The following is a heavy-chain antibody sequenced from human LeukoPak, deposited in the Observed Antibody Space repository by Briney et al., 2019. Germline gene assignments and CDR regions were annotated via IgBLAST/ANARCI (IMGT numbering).Heavy chain of an antibody. Sequence: ASVKVSCKASGYPFTSYGISWVRQAPGQGLEWMGWISAYNGNTNYAQKLQGRVTMTTDTSTSTAYMELRSLRSDDTAVYYCARDPRTVLGYYYYYYMDVWGKGTTVTVSS. D-gene: IGHD4-17*01. J-gene: IGHJ6*03. V-gene: IGHV1-18*01. CDR2: ISAYNGNT. CDR1: GYPFTSYG. CDR3: ARDPRTVLGYYYYYYMDV.